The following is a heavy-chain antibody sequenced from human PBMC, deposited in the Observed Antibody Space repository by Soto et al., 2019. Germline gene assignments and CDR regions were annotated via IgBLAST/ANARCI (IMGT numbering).Heavy chain of an antibody. CDR1: GGSISSGGYS. D-gene: IGHD3-10*01. V-gene: IGHV4-30-2*01. CDR2: IYHSGST. Sequence: QLQLQESGSGLVKPSQTLSLTCAVSGGSISSGGYSWSWIRQPPGKGLEWIGYIYHSGSTYYNPSLKSRGTISVDRSKNQFSLELSSVTAADTAVYYCARAIGWFGELLGGYYFDYWGQGTLVTVSS. CDR3: ARAIGWFGELLGGYYFDY. J-gene: IGHJ4*02.